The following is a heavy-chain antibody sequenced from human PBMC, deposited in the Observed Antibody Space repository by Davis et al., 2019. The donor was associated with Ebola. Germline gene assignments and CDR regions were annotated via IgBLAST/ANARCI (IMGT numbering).Heavy chain of an antibody. V-gene: IGHV3-73*01. Sequence: GESLKISCAASGFTFSGSAMHWVRQASGKGLEWVGRIRSKANSYATAYAASVKGRFTISRDNSKNTLYLQMGSLRAEDMAVYYCARDRGDSSGYLIYYFDYWGQGTLVTVSS. J-gene: IGHJ4*02. CDR3: ARDRGDSSGYLIYYFDY. CDR2: IRSKANSYAT. D-gene: IGHD3-22*01. CDR1: GFTFSGSA.